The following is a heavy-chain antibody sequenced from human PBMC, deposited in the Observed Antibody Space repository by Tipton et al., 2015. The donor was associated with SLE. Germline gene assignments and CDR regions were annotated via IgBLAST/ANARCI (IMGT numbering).Heavy chain of an antibody. CDR1: GGSISSSSYY. CDR2: IYYSGST. CDR3: ARGLWNLASLDV. D-gene: IGHD1-1*01. J-gene: IGHJ6*04. V-gene: IGHV4-39*07. Sequence: TLSLTCTVSGGSISSSSYYWGWIRQPPGKGLEWIGSIYYSGSTYYNPSLKSRVTISVDTSKNQFSLKLSSVTAADTAVYYCARGLWNLASLDVWGKGTTVTVSS.